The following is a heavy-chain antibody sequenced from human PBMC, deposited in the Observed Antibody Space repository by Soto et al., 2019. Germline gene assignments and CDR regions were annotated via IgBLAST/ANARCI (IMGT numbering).Heavy chain of an antibody. CDR1: GFTFSNYG. Sequence: QVQLVESGGGVVQPGRSLRLSCAASGFTFSNYGMHWVRQAPGKGLEWVAVISYHGSDKYYADSVKGRFTISRDNSRNTLYLQMDSLRAEDTAVYYCAKDHLTTTVTTVGYWGQGTLVNVPS. J-gene: IGHJ4*02. CDR2: ISYHGSDK. V-gene: IGHV3-30*18. D-gene: IGHD4-17*01. CDR3: AKDHLTTTVTTVGY.